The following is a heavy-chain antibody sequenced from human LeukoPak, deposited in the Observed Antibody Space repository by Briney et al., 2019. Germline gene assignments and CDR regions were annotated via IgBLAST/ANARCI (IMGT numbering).Heavy chain of an antibody. CDR2: IIPIFGIA. CDR1: GGTFSSYA. Sequence: SVKVSSKASGGTFSSYAISWVRQAPGQGLEWMGRIIPIFGIANYAQKFQGRVTITADKSTSTAYMELSSLRSEDTAVYYCARAPEYSTAPGYYYGMDVWGQGTTVTVSS. CDR3: ARAPEYSTAPGYYYGMDV. V-gene: IGHV1-69*04. D-gene: IGHD6-6*01. J-gene: IGHJ6*02.